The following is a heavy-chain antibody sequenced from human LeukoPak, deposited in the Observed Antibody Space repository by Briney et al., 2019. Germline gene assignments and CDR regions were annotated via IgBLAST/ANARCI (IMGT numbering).Heavy chain of an antibody. D-gene: IGHD3-22*01. CDR3: ARGQGSYYYDSSGYLDY. Sequence: PGGSLRLSCAASGFTVSSNYMSWVRQAPGKGLEWVSVIYSGDSTYYADSVKGRFTISRHNSKNTLYLQMNSLRAEDTAVYYYARGQGSYYYDSSGYLDYWGQGTLVTVSS. CDR2: IYSGDST. V-gene: IGHV3-53*04. J-gene: IGHJ4*02. CDR1: GFTVSSNY.